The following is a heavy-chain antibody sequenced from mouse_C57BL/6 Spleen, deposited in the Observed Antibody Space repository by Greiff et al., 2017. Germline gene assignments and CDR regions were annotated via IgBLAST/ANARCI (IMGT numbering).Heavy chain of an antibody. CDR2: IDPETGGT. V-gene: IGHV1-15*01. CDR3: TRSAGLRRQYYFDY. Sequence: VQLQQSGAELVRPGASVTLSCKASGYTFTDYEMHWVKQTPVHGLEWIGAIDPETGGTAYNQKFKGKAILTADKSSSTAYMELRSLTSEDSAVYYCTRSAGLRRQYYFDYWGQGTTLTVSS. CDR1: GYTFTDYE. D-gene: IGHD1-2*01. J-gene: IGHJ2*01.